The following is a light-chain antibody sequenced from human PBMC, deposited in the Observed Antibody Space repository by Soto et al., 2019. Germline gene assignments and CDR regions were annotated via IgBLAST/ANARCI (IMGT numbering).Light chain of an antibody. J-gene: IGLJ3*02. CDR2: EVS. CDR1: SSDVGGYDF. Sequence: QSALTQPASVSGSPGQSITISCTGTSSDVGGYDFVSWYQQHPGKAPKLIIYEVSNRPSGVSHRFSGSKSGNTASLTISGLQAEDEADYYCNSYTSTSARVFGGGTKVTVL. CDR3: NSYTSTSARV. V-gene: IGLV2-14*01.